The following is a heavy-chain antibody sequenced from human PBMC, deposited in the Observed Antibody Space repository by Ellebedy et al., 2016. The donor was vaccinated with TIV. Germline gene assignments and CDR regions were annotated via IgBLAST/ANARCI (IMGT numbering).Heavy chain of an antibody. V-gene: IGHV3-23*01. J-gene: IGHJ4*02. D-gene: IGHD3-22*01. CDR2: ISGGGDIT. CDR1: GFTFSSFA. CDR3: AKGTSSGFNYDRVGFEY. Sequence: GESLKISCAASGFTFSSFAMHWVRQAPGKGLEWLSVISGGGDITYHAGSVKGRSTITRDNSKNTLYLQKDRLRAEDTAVYYCAKGTSSGFNYDRVGFEYWGQGALVTVSS.